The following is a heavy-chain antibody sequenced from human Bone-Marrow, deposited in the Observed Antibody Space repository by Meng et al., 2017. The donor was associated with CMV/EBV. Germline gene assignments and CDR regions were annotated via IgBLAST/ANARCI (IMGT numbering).Heavy chain of an antibody. D-gene: IGHD2-21*01. J-gene: IGHJ5*02. V-gene: IGHV4-34*01. CDR2: IYYSGST. CDR3: ARRVRSSNWFDP. Sequence: SETLSLTCAVYGGSFSGYYWSWIRQPPGKGLEWIGSIYYSGSTYYNPSLKSRVTISVDTSKNQFSLKLSSVTAADTAVYYCARRVRSSNWFDPWGQGTLVTVSS. CDR1: GGSFSGYY.